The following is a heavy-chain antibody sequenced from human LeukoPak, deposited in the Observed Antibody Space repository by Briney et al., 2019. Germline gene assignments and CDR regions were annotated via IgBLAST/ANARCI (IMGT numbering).Heavy chain of an antibody. Sequence: SETLSLTCTVSGGSISGYYWIWIRQPPGKGLEWIGYVYYTGTTNYTPSLESRVTISVDTSKNQFSLKLSSVTAADTAVYFCARHLSSGYHRVFDYWGQGSLVTVPS. J-gene: IGHJ4*02. CDR1: GGSISGYY. D-gene: IGHD5-12*01. CDR3: ARHLSSGYHRVFDY. CDR2: VYYTGTT. V-gene: IGHV4-59*08.